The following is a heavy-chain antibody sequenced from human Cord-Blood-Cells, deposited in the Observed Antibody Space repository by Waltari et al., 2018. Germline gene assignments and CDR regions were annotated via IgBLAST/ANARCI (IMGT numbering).Heavy chain of an antibody. CDR2: IRYDGSNK. CDR3: AKDRNWGSDTAVFDY. D-gene: IGHD7-27*01. J-gene: IGHJ4*02. CDR1: GFTFSSYG. V-gene: IGHV3-30*02. Sequence: GGGVVQPGGSLRLSCAASGFTFSSYGMHWVRQAPGKGLEWVAFIRYDGSNKYYADSVKGRFTISRDNSNNTLYLQMNSLRAEDTAVYYCAKDRNWGSDTAVFDYWGQGTLVTVSS.